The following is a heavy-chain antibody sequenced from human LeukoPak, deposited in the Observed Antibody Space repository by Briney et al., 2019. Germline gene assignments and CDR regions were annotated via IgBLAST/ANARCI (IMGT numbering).Heavy chain of an antibody. V-gene: IGHV3-30-3*01. CDR3: AKGPRIAAAGQF. CDR2: ISYDGSNK. CDR1: GFTFSSYA. Sequence: GGSLRLSCAASGFTFSSYAMHWVRQAPGKGLEWVAVISYDGSNKYYADSVKGRFTISRDNSKNTLYLQMNSLRAEDTAVYYCAKGPRIAAAGQFWGQGTLVTVSS. J-gene: IGHJ4*02. D-gene: IGHD6-13*01.